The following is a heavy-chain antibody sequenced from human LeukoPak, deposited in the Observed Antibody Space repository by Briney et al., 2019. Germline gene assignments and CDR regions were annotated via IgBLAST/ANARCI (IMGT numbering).Heavy chain of an antibody. Sequence: GGSLRLTCAASGFTFDDYGMSWVRQAPGKGPEWVSGINWNGGSTGYADSVKGRFTISRDNAKNSLYLQMNSLRAEDTALYYCARDYWDSSGYLDYWGQGTLVTVSS. V-gene: IGHV3-20*04. CDR1: GFTFDDYG. J-gene: IGHJ4*02. D-gene: IGHD3-22*01. CDR2: INWNGGST. CDR3: ARDYWDSSGYLDY.